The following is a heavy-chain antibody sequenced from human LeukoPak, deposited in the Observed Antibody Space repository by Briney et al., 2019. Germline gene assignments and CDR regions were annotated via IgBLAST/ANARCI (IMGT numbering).Heavy chain of an antibody. D-gene: IGHD3-3*01. Sequence: GGSLRLSCAASGFTFSSYDMHWVRQATGKGLEWVSAIGTAGDTYYPGSVKGRFTSSRENAKNSLYLQMNSLRAGDTAVYYCARGGWSGHPNYYYYGMDVWGQGTTVTVSS. V-gene: IGHV3-13*01. CDR1: GFTFSSYD. CDR3: ARGGWSGHPNYYYYGMDV. CDR2: IGTAGDT. J-gene: IGHJ6*02.